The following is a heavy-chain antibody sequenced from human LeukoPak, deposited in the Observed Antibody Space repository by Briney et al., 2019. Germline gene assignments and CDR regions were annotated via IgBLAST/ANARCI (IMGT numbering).Heavy chain of an antibody. CDR2: ISYDGSNK. Sequence: GGSLRLSCAASGFTFSSYAMHWVRQAPGKGLEWVAVISYDGSNKYYADSVKGRFTISRDNSKNTLYLQMNSLRAEDTAVYYCAKVSGVFIVGAYDYWGQGTLVTVSS. D-gene: IGHD1-26*01. CDR3: AKVSGVFIVGAYDY. V-gene: IGHV3-30-3*01. CDR1: GFTFSSYA. J-gene: IGHJ4*02.